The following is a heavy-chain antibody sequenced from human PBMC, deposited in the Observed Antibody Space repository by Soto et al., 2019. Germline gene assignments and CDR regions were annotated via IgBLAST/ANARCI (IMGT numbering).Heavy chain of an antibody. CDR2: IQPSGDT. D-gene: IGHD2-15*01. CDR1: GYKFTTYF. CDR3: VRGYCKTSPCSGDFQF. Sequence: QVQLVQSGAELKKPGASVKVACKASGYKFTTYFFPWLRQAPGQGLGWMGMIQPSGDTGYAQKFRGRVTMTIDTSTTTAYMELRNLTSEDTAVYFSVRGYCKTSPCSGDFQFWGQGTLVTVSS. V-gene: IGHV1-46*01. J-gene: IGHJ1*01.